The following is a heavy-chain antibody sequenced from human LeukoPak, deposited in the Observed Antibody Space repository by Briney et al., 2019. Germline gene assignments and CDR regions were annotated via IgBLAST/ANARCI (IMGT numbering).Heavy chain of an antibody. CDR1: GYTFTDYY. CDR2: INAYNGDT. V-gene: IGHV1-18*04. D-gene: IGHD3-10*02. Sequence: PRASVKVSCKASGYTFTDYYMHWVRQAPGQGLEWMAWINAYNGDTNYAQKLQGRVTLTTETSTSTAYMELRSLRSDDTAVYYCARDASSDYYFRGVIFDYWGQGSLVTVSS. CDR3: ARDASSDYYFRGVIFDY. J-gene: IGHJ4*02.